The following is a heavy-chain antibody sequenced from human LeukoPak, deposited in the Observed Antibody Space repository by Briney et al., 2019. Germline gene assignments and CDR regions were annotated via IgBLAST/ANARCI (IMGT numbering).Heavy chain of an antibody. CDR3: ARSRGAGPGAYFDY. V-gene: IGHV3-11*03. CDR1: GFTFSDEY. J-gene: IGHJ4*02. CDR2: ISNSGTYT. Sequence: PGGALRLSCAASGFTFSDEYMSWIRQAPGKGLEWVSYISNSGTYTNYADSVRGRFTISRDNAKHSLHLQMNSLRAEDTAVYYCARSRGAGPGAYFDYWGQGTLVTVSS. D-gene: IGHD6-19*01.